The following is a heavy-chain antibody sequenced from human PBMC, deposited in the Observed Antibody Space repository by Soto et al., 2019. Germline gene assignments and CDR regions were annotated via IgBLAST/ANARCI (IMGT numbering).Heavy chain of an antibody. CDR2: INAGNGNT. CDR3: ARDKGSYYSDYYYYGMDV. D-gene: IGHD3-10*01. J-gene: IGHJ6*02. V-gene: IGHV1-3*01. CDR1: GYTFTSYA. Sequence: EASVKVSCKASGYTFTSYAMHWVRQAPGQRLEWMGWINAGNGNTKYSQKFQGRVTITRDTSASTAYMELSSLRSEDTAVYYCARDKGSYYSDYYYYGMDVWGQGTTVTVSS.